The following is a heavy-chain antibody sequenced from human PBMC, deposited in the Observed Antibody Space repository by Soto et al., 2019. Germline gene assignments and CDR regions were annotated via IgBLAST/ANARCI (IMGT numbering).Heavy chain of an antibody. V-gene: IGHV4-39*01. CDR3: RRSSRYSTDV. CDR2: IYSIGST. CDR1: GGSISSSSY. Sequence: QLQLQESGPGLVKPSETLSLTCTVSGGSISSSSYWGWIRQPPGKGLEWIGSIYSIGSTYYNPSLXWRVTISVDTSKNQFSLKLSSVTAADTAVYYCRRSSRYSTDVWGQGTTVTVSS. D-gene: IGHD6-13*01. J-gene: IGHJ6*02.